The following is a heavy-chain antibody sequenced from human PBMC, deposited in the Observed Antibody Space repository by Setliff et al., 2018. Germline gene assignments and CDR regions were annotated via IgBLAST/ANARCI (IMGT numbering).Heavy chain of an antibody. D-gene: IGHD2-21*01. J-gene: IGHJ4*02. V-gene: IGHV1-3*03. Sequence: VKVSCKASGYSFTLYAMHWMRQAPGQRLEWMGWMNIDNGKTEYSQEFQDRVTFTRDTFAETAYMELRSLTSDDMAVYYCARGYCDGIGCPAPLYYFDSWGQGTLVTVS. CDR2: MNIDNGKT. CDR3: ARGYCDGIGCPAPLYYFDS. CDR1: GYSFTLYA.